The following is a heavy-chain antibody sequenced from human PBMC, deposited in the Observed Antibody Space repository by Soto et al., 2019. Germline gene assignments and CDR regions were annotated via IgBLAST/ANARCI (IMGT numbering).Heavy chain of an antibody. Sequence: GESLKISCKGSGYSFTSYWIGWVRQMPGKGLEWMGIIYPGDSDTRYSPSFQGQVTMTRDTSISTAYMELSRLRSDDTAVYYCAREARGVVAATPWNWFDPWGQGTLVTVSS. D-gene: IGHD2-15*01. J-gene: IGHJ5*02. CDR3: AREARGVVAATPWNWFDP. V-gene: IGHV5-51*01. CDR2: IYPGDSDT. CDR1: GYSFTSYW.